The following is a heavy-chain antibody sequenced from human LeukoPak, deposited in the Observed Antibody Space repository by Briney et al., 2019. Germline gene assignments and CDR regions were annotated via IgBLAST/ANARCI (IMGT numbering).Heavy chain of an antibody. CDR1: GFTFSSYA. CDR2: ISYDGSNK. CDR3: ARLVGGFFNNYFDY. J-gene: IGHJ4*02. D-gene: IGHD2-15*01. Sequence: GGSLRLSCAASGFTFSSYAMHWVRQAPGKGLGWVAVISYDGSNKYYADSVKGRFTISRDNSKNTLYLQMNSLRAEDTAVYYCARLVGGFFNNYFDYWGQGTLVTVSS. V-gene: IGHV3-30*04.